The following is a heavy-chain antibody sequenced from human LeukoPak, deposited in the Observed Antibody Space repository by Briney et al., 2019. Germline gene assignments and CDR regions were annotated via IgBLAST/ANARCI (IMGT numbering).Heavy chain of an antibody. CDR3: VTKNYHPSLKSPVTISVATSTNQPSLKLSSVTDADKAVYSCATVRATLFGVAMDYMDV. CDR1: VGSISSYY. J-gene: IGHJ6*03. Sequence: PSEALSLTCTVSVGSISSYYWSWMRQPPGKELERIGDSYYSGSTNYNPSLKSRVTISLDTSKNQLPLTLSSVTAAAAAVCYCVTKNYHPSLKSPVTISVATSTNQPSLKLSSVTDADKAVYSCATVRATLFGVAMDYMDVWGKGTTVTVSS. V-gene: IGHV4-59*08. CDR2: SYYSGST. D-gene: IGHD2-21*02.